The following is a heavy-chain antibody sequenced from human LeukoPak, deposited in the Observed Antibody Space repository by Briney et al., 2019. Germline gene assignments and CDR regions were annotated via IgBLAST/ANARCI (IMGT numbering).Heavy chain of an antibody. CDR3: AKMSGYYWGVN. CDR1: GFTFSSYA. J-gene: IGHJ4*02. D-gene: IGHD3-3*01. CDR2: ISSDGVIT. V-gene: IGHV3-23*01. Sequence: GGSLRLSCATSGFTFSSYAMSWVRQAPGRGLEWVSSISSDGVITYYAESVRGRFTISRDNSKNTLSLQLSSLRDDDTAIYYCAKMSGYYWGVNWGQGTLVTVSS.